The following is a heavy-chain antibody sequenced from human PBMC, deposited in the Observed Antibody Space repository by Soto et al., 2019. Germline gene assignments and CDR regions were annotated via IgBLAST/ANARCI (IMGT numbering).Heavy chain of an antibody. CDR1: GFTFSNAW. Sequence: GGSLRLSCAASGFTFSNAWMNWVRQAPGKGLEWVGRIKSKTDGGTTDYAAPVKGRFTISRDDSKNTLYLQMNSLKTEDIAVYYCTTRGTPENLRGGVYFDWLSPFDYWGQGTLVTVSS. CDR3: TTRGTPENLRGGVYFDWLSPFDY. V-gene: IGHV3-15*07. J-gene: IGHJ4*02. D-gene: IGHD3-9*01. CDR2: IKSKTDGGTT.